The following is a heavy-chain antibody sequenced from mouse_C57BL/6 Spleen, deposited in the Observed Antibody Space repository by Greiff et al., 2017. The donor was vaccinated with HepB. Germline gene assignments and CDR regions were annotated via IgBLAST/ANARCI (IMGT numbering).Heavy chain of an antibody. CDR3: ARVEGDYDNYAMDY. CDR1: GFTFSDYY. CDR2: INYDGSST. Sequence: EVNLVESEGGLVQPGSSMKLSCTASGFTFSDYYMAWVRQVPEKGLEWVANINYDGSSTYYLDSLKSRFIISRDNAKNILYLQMSSLKSEDTATYYCARVEGDYDNYAMDYWGQGTSVTVSS. D-gene: IGHD2-4*01. V-gene: IGHV5-16*01. J-gene: IGHJ4*01.